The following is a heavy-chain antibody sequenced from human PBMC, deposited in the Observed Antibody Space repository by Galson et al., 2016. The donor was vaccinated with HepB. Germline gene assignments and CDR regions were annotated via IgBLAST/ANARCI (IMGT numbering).Heavy chain of an antibody. Sequence: SETLSLTCTVSGDSISGSYWSWIRQPPGNRPEWIAYMHISGSTYYNPSLKSRVTMSVDTSKNQFSLQLASVTAADTAVYYCARLYGANDDWGPGTLVTVSS. J-gene: IGHJ4*02. V-gene: IGHV4-59*08. CDR2: MHISGST. CDR3: ARLYGANDD. D-gene: IGHD4/OR15-4a*01. CDR1: GDSISGSY.